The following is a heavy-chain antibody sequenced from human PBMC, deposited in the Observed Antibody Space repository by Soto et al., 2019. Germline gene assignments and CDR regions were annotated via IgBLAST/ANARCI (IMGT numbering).Heavy chain of an antibody. J-gene: IGHJ4*02. CDR3: ARSDYFDS. V-gene: IGHV1-3*01. Sequence: ASVKVSCKASGYTLTSYAMHWVRQAPGQRLEWMGWINVGNANTKYSQKFQGRVAITRDTFASTVYMELSSLRSEDTAVYYCARSDYFDSWGQGTLVTVSS. CDR1: GYTLTSYA. CDR2: INVGNANT.